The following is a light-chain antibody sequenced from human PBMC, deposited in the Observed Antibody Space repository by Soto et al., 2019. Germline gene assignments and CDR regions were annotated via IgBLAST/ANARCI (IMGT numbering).Light chain of an antibody. Sequence: DIQMTQSPSTLSASVGDRVTIACRASQSISSWLAWYQQKPGKAPNLLIYQASSLGSGVPSRFSGSGSGTEFTLTISSLQPDDFATYYCQQYNVNPWTFGQGTKVDIK. CDR1: QSISSW. CDR2: QAS. J-gene: IGKJ1*01. V-gene: IGKV1-5*03. CDR3: QQYNVNPWT.